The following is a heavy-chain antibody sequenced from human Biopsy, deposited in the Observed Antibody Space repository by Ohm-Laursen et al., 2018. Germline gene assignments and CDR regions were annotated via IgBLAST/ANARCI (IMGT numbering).Heavy chain of an antibody. D-gene: IGHD2-15*01. CDR1: GYTFSLYH. Sequence: ATVKISCKASGYTFSLYHIHWVRQAPGQGLEWMGWIDPDGGRTSFGQNFQGRVTMTSDTSPGTAYLELTRLRSDDTAVYYCARDPYCSGGNCYSPLDHWGQGTLVTVSA. CDR3: ARDPYCSGGNCYSPLDH. CDR2: IDPDGGRT. J-gene: IGHJ4*02. V-gene: IGHV1-2*02.